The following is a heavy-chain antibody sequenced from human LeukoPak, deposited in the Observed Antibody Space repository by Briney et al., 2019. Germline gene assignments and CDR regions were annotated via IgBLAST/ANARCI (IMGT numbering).Heavy chain of an antibody. CDR1: GGSISSYY. J-gene: IGHJ5*02. Sequence: SETLSLTCTVSGGSISSYYWSWIRQPPGKGLEYIGYVYASGSPDYNPSLKSRVAISVDTSKNQFSLKVSSVTAADTAVYYCASRYLWGQGTLVTVSS. CDR3: ASRYL. V-gene: IGHV4-59*01. CDR2: VYASGSP.